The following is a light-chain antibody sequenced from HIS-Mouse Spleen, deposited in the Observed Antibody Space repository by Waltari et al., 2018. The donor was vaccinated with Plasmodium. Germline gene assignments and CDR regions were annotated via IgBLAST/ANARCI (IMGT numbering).Light chain of an antibody. CDR3: YSTDSSVNHRV. CDR2: EDS. J-gene: IGLJ3*02. Sequence: SYELTHPPSVPVSPGQPARITCSGDALPKQYASGYQQKSVQAPVLVNYEDSKRPSGIPRRFSGSSSVTMATLTISWAQVEHEANYYCYSTDSSVNHRVFGGGTKLTVL. V-gene: IGLV3-10*01. CDR1: ALPKQY.